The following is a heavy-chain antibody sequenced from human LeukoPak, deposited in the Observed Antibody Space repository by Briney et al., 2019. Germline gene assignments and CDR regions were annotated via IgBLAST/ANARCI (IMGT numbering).Heavy chain of an antibody. V-gene: IGHV1-18*01. CDR2: ISAYNGNT. CDR3: AIGGGYCSSTSCHDY. CDR1: GYTFTSYG. Sequence: ASVKVSCKASGYTFTSYGISWVRQAPGQGLEWMGWISAYNGNTNYAQKLQGRVTMTTDTSTSTAYMELRSLRSDDTAVYYCAIGGGYCSSTSCHDYWGQGTLVTVSS. J-gene: IGHJ4*02. D-gene: IGHD2-2*01.